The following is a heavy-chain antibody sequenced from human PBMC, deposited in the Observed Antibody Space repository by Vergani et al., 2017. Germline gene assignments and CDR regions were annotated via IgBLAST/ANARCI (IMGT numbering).Heavy chain of an antibody. Sequence: QVQLVQSGAEVKKPGSSVKVSCKASGGTFRTYAIIWVRQAPGQGLEFMGWINTNSGNPTYAPGFTGRFVFSLDTSVSTAYLQISGLKAEDSAVYYCARGRQWRLTEYLYGMDVWGQGTTVTVSS. D-gene: IGHD6-19*01. CDR2: INTNSGNP. CDR3: ARGRQWRLTEYLYGMDV. V-gene: IGHV7-4-1*02. J-gene: IGHJ6*02. CDR1: GGTFRTYA.